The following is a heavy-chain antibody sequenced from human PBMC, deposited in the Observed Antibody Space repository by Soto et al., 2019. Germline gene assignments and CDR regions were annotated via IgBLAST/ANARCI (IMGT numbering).Heavy chain of an antibody. CDR1: GFTFSDHY. CDR3: ASGVLAAAGRGVYDGMDV. V-gene: IGHV3-72*01. CDR2: SRSKVRDYTT. D-gene: IGHD6-13*01. Sequence: GGSLRLSCAASGFTFSDHYMDWVRQAPGKGLEWVARSRSKVRDYTTVYAASVKGRFTISRDNSENSLYLQMNSLRAEDTAVYYCASGVLAAAGRGVYDGMDVWGQGTTVTVSS. J-gene: IGHJ6*02.